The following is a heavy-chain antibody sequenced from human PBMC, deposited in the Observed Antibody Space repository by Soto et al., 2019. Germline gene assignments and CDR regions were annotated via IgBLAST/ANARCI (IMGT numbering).Heavy chain of an antibody. D-gene: IGHD6-13*01. CDR2: ISYSGNT. V-gene: IGHV4-39*07. J-gene: IGHJ4*02. CDR1: GGSIGTNDHY. Sequence: SETLSLTCTVSGGSIGTNDHYWGWIRRPPGKGLEWIASISYSGNTYYAPSLKSRVTISADTSKNTLYLQMNSLRAEDTAVYYCAKDPQQLIVYFDYWGQGIQVTVSS. CDR3: AKDPQQLIVYFDY.